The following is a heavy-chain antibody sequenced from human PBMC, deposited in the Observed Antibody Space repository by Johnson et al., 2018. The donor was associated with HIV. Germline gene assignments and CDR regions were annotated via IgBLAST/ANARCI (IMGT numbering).Heavy chain of an antibody. J-gene: IGHJ3*02. V-gene: IGHV3-30*18. CDR3: AKGHDILTGYYFDAFDI. CDR1: GFTFSSYG. CDR2: ISYDGSNK. Sequence: QVQLVESGGGVVQPGRSLRLSCAASGFTFSSYGMHWVRQAPGKGLEWVAVISYDGSNKYYADSVKGRFTISRDNSKNTLYLKMNSLRAEDTAVYYCAKGHDILTGYYFDAFDIWGQGTMVTVSS. D-gene: IGHD3-9*01.